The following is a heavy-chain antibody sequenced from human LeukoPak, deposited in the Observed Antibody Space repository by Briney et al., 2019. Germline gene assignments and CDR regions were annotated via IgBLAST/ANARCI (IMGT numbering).Heavy chain of an antibody. CDR2: IYTSGST. D-gene: IGHD6-6*01. CDR1: GGSISSYY. J-gene: IGHJ4*02. Sequence: PSETLSLTCTVSGGSISSYYWSWIRQPAGKGLEWIGRIYTSGSTNYNPSLKSRVTMSVDTSKNQFSLKLSSVTAADTAVYYCARDSSIAARRGGSFDYWGQGTLVTVSS. CDR3: ARDSSIAARRGGSFDY. V-gene: IGHV4-4*07.